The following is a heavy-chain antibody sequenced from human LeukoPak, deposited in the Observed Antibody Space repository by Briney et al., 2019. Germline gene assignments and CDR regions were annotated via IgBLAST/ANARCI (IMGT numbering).Heavy chain of an antibody. D-gene: IGHD2-2*01. CDR1: GYTLTGFY. J-gene: IGHJ4*02. Sequence: ASVKVSCKASGYTLTGFYIHWVRQAPGQGLEWMGWINPNSGGTNYAQKFQGRVTLTRDTSINTAYMDLSGLRPDDTAVYYCARESRSFCSGTSCRTGPGYWGQGTLVTVPS. CDR2: INPNSGGT. CDR3: ARESRSFCSGTSCRTGPGY. V-gene: IGHV1-2*02.